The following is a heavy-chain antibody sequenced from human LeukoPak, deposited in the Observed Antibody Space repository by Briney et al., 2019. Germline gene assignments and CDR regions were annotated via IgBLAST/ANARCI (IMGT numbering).Heavy chain of an antibody. V-gene: IGHV3-30-3*01. CDR3: ARDAVVVVAATPFY. CDR1: GFTFSSYA. CDR2: ISYDGSNK. D-gene: IGHD2-15*01. Sequence: GGSLRLSCAASGFTFSSYAMHWVRQAPAKGLEWVAVISYDGSNKYYADSVKGRFTISRDNSKNTLYLQMNSLRAEDTAVYYCARDAVVVVAATPFYWGQGTLFTVSS. J-gene: IGHJ4*02.